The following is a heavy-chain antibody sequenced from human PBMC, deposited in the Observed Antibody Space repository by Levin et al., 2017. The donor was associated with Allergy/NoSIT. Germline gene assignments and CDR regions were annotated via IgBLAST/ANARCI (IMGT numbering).Heavy chain of an antibody. CDR3: ARRRHLYDYCDY. CDR2: ISYTGST. J-gene: IGHJ4*02. V-gene: IGHV4-39*01. Sequence: GSLRLSCTVSGGSISSSDYAWDWIRQPPGKGLEWIASISYTGSTSYNPSLKGRLTISVDTSKNEFSLNLYSVTAADSAVYFCARRRHLYDYCDYWGQGTLVTVSS. D-gene: IGHD5/OR15-5a*01. CDR1: GGSISSSDYA.